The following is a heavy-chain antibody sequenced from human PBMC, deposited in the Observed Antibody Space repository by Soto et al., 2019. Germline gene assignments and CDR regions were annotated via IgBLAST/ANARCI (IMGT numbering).Heavy chain of an antibody. V-gene: IGHV4-59*01. CDR1: GGSISSFY. Sequence: SETLSLTCTVSGGSISSFYWSWIRQPPGKGLEWIGYIYYSGSTSYNPSLKSRLSISVDTPKNQFSLRLTSVTAADTAVYYCAREDSSGHKFFANWGQGTLVTVSS. D-gene: IGHD3-22*01. CDR2: IYYSGST. CDR3: AREDSSGHKFFAN. J-gene: IGHJ4*02.